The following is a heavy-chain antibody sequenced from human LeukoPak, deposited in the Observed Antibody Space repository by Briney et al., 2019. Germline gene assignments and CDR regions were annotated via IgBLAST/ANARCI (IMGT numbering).Heavy chain of an antibody. V-gene: IGHV3-7*01. CDR2: IKQDGSEK. D-gene: IGHD1-7*01. J-gene: IGHJ4*02. CDR3: ARAGSFWHYVY. CDR1: GFTFSGFW. Sequence: PGGPLRLSCAASGFTFSGFWMSWVRQTPGKGLEWVANIKQDGSEKYYVDSVKGRFTISRDNAKNSLSLQMNSLRVEDTAVYYCARAGSFWHYVYWGQGTLVTVSS.